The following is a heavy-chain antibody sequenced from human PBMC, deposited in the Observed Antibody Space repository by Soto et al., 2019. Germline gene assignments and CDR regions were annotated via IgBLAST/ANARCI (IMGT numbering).Heavy chain of an antibody. V-gene: IGHV4-31*03. Sequence: PSETLSLTCSVSGGSIISGGYYWSWIRQHPGKGLEWIGYIYYSGSTYYNPSLKSRVTISVDTSKNQFSLKLSSVTAADTAVYYCARDEGAAAGPLGVWGQGTTVTVSS. CDR3: ARDEGAAAGPLGV. J-gene: IGHJ6*02. D-gene: IGHD6-13*01. CDR2: IYYSGST. CDR1: GGSIISGGYY.